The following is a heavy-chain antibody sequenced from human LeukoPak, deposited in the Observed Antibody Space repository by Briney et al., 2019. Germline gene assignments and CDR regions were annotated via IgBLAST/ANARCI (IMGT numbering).Heavy chain of an antibody. CDR1: GFTFSSYS. CDR3: ARDSRLKWNEHCFDY. Sequence: GGSLRLSCTASGFTFSSYSIHWDRQAPGKGLEWVALISFDGKKTDYADSVKGRFTFSRDNSKNTVSLQMSGLRAEDTAMYYCARDSRLKWNEHCFDYWGQGILVTVSS. V-gene: IGHV3-30*03. J-gene: IGHJ4*02. CDR2: ISFDGKKT. D-gene: IGHD1-1*01.